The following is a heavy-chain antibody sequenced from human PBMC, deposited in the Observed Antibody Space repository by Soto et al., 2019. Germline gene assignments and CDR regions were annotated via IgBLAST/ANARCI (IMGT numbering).Heavy chain of an antibody. CDR3: ARDLGVYDFWSGSCIDV. Sequence: ASVKVSCKASGYTFTGYYMHWVRQAPGQGLEWMGWINPNSGGTNYAQKFQGGVTMTRDTSISTAYMELSRLRSDDTAVYYCARDLGVYDFWSGSCIDVWGQGTTVTVSS. J-gene: IGHJ6*02. V-gene: IGHV1-2*02. CDR2: INPNSGGT. D-gene: IGHD3-3*01. CDR1: GYTFTGYY.